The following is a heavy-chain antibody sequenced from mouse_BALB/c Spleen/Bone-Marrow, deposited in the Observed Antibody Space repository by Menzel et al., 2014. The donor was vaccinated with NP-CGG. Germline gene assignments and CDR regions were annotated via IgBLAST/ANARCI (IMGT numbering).Heavy chain of an antibody. CDR2: VDPANDNT. J-gene: IGHJ2*01. Sequence: EVQLQESGAELVKPGASVKLSCTASGFNIKDTYIHWVEQRPEQGLEWIGRVDPANDNTKYDPKFQDKATITADTSSNTAYLQLSSLTSEDTAVYYCASDYGDYWGKGTILTVSS. CDR3: ASDYGDY. V-gene: IGHV14-3*02. D-gene: IGHD1-1*01. CDR1: GFNIKDTY.